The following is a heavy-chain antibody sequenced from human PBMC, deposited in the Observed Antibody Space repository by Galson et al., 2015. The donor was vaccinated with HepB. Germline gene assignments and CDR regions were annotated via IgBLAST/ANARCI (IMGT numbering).Heavy chain of an antibody. J-gene: IGHJ4*02. CDR3: AKEGVGVIDY. V-gene: IGHV3-9*01. Sequence: SLRLSCAASGFTFDDYAIHWVRQAPGKGLEWVSGISWNSGTIGYADSVKGRFTISRDNAKNSLYLQMNSLRPEDTALYYCAKEGVGVIDYWGQGILVTVSS. CDR1: GFTFDDYA. D-gene: IGHD3-10*01. CDR2: ISWNSGTI.